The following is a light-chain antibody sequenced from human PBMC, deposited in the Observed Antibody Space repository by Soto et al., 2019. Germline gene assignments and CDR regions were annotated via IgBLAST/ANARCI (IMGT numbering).Light chain of an antibody. J-gene: IGKJ4*01. Sequence: EIVLIQSPATLSLSPVERGTQXGRASQSVSSNLAWYQQKPGQAPRLLIYGASTRATGMPARFSGSGSGTEFTLTISSLKSEDFAVYYCKRYINWPLIFGGGTRV. CDR3: KRYINWPLI. V-gene: IGKV3-15*01. CDR1: QSVSSN. CDR2: GAS.